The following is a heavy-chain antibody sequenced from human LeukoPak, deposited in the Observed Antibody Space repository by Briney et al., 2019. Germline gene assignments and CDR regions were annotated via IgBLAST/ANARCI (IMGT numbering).Heavy chain of an antibody. CDR3: ARVIRAAPGKGYFDY. CDR2: ISGSDGST. CDR1: GFISSTSA. D-gene: IGHD6-13*01. Sequence: PGGSLRLSSATSGFISSTSALRWVRPAPGKGLAWASRISGSDGSTYHADSVKGRFTISRDSSKNTLYLQMNSLRAEDTAIYYCARVIRAAPGKGYFDYWGQGTLVTVSS. J-gene: IGHJ4*02. V-gene: IGHV3-23*01.